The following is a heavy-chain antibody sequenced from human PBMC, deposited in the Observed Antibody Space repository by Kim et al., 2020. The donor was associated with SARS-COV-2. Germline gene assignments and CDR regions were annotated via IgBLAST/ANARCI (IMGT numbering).Heavy chain of an antibody. J-gene: IGHJ4*02. CDR2: ISGSGGST. CDR3: AKGDYDSSGHQDGLVGY. D-gene: IGHD3-22*01. Sequence: GGSLRLSCAASGFTFSSYAMSWVRQAPGKGLEWVSAISGSGGSTYYADSVKGRFTISRDNSKNTLYLQMNSLRAEDTAVYYCAKGDYDSSGHQDGLVGYWGQGTLVTVSS. V-gene: IGHV3-23*01. CDR1: GFTFSSYA.